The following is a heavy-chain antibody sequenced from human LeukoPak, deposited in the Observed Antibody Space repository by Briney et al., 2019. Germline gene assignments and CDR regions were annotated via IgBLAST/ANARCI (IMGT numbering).Heavy chain of an antibody. V-gene: IGHV1-8*02. CDR1: GYTFTGYY. CDR3: ARGPSLVGATQSRFDY. D-gene: IGHD1-26*01. J-gene: IGHJ4*02. CDR2: MNPNSGNT. Sequence: ASVKVSCKASGYTFTGYYMHWVRQAPGQGLEWMGWMNPNSGNTGYAQKFQSRVTMTRNTSISTAYMELSSLRSEDTAVYYCARGPSLVGATQSRFDYWGQGTLVTVSS.